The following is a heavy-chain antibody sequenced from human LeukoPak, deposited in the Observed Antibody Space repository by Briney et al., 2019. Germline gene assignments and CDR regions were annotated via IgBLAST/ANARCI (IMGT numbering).Heavy chain of an antibody. D-gene: IGHD3-22*01. V-gene: IGHV3-7*01. CDR2: IKQDGSEK. Sequence: GGSLRLSCAASGFRFSRYGMNWVRQAPGKGLEWVANIKQDGSEKYYVDSVKGRFTISRDNAKNSLYLQMNSLRAEDTAVYYCARAAYYYDSSGWKYYYYMDVWGKGTTVTISS. CDR1: GFRFSRYG. CDR3: ARAAYYYDSSGWKYYYYMDV. J-gene: IGHJ6*03.